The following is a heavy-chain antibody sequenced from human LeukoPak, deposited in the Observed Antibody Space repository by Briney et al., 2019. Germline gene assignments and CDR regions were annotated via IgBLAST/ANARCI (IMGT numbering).Heavy chain of an antibody. CDR3: ARLARVDAFDI. Sequence: VASVKVSCKASGYTFTGYYMHWVRQAPGQGLEWMGWINPNSGNTGYAQKFQGRVTMTRNTSISTAYMELSSLRSEDTAVYYCARLARVDAFDIWGQGTMVTVSS. CDR1: GYTFTGYY. CDR2: INPNSGNT. V-gene: IGHV1-8*02. J-gene: IGHJ3*02.